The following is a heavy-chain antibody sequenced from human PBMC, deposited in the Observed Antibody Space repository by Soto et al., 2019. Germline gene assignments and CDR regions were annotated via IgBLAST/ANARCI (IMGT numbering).Heavy chain of an antibody. Sequence: QVQLVESGGGVVQPGRSLRLSCAASGFTFSSYAMHWVRQAPGKGLEWVAVISYDGSNKYYADSVKVRFTISRDNSKNTLYLQMNSLRAEDTAVYYCARDDGGGDWGQGTLVTVSS. CDR3: ARDDGGGD. D-gene: IGHD3-16*01. CDR1: GFTFSSYA. V-gene: IGHV3-30-3*01. CDR2: ISYDGSNK. J-gene: IGHJ4*02.